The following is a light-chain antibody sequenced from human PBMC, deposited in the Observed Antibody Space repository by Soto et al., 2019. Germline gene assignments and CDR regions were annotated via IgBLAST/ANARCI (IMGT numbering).Light chain of an antibody. V-gene: IGKV3D-15*01. J-gene: IGKJ5*01. Sequence: EIVMTQSPATLSVSPGERATLSCRASQSVSSTLAWYQQKPGQAPSLLIYGASIRATGIPARFSGSGSGTDFTLTISSLQSEDFAVYYCQQCNTWPPAFGRGTRLEIK. CDR2: GAS. CDR1: QSVSST. CDR3: QQCNTWPPA.